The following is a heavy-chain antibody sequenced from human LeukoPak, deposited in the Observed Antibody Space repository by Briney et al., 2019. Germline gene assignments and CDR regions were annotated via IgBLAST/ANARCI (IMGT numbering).Heavy chain of an antibody. CDR1: GFTFTSYD. D-gene: IGHD3-10*01. CDR2: MNPNNGNA. J-gene: IGHJ5*02. Sequence: ASVKVSCKASGFTFTSYDINWVRQASGQGLEWMGWMNPNNGNAGYAQKFQGRVTMARDTSISTAYMELRGLRSEDTAVYYCVRDGEGVAISVNYWFDPWGQGTLVTVSS. CDR3: VRDGEGVAISVNYWFDP. V-gene: IGHV1-8*01.